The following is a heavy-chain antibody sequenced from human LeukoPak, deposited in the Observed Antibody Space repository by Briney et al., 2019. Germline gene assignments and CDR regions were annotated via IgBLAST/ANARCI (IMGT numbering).Heavy chain of an antibody. V-gene: IGHV4-4*07. CDR1: GASISSYY. CDR2: VYTSGSM. CDR3: AGRDY. Sequence: SETLSLTCTVSGASISSYYWSWIRQPAGKGLEWLGRVYTSGSMNYNPSFKSRVTMSVDKSNNQFFLKLSAVTAADTAVYYCAGRDYWGQGIHVTVS. J-gene: IGHJ4*02.